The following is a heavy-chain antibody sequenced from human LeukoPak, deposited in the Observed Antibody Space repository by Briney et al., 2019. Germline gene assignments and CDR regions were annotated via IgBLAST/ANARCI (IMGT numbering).Heavy chain of an antibody. CDR2: IYSASST. V-gene: IGHV3-53*01. Sequence: GSLRLSCAASGFTFSNAWMSWVRQAPGKGLEWVSVIYSASSTYYADSVKGRFSISRDNSKNTLYLQMNSLRVEDTAVYYCARDLSPWETRNPDAFDIWGQGTMVTVSS. CDR1: GFTFSNAW. D-gene: IGHD1-14*01. J-gene: IGHJ3*02. CDR3: ARDLSPWETRNPDAFDI.